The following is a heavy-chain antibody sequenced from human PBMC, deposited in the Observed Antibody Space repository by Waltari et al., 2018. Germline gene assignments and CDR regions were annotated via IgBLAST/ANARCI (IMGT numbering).Heavy chain of an antibody. Sequence: EVQLVESGGGLVQPGGSLKLSCAASGFTFSGSAMHWVRQASGKGLEWVGRIRSKANSYGTADAASVKGRFTISRDDSKNTAYLQMNSLKTEDTAVYYCTRRGYGGNSEAPTYYYGMDVWGQGTTVTVSS. D-gene: IGHD4-17*01. CDR3: TRRGYGGNSEAPTYYYGMDV. J-gene: IGHJ6*02. CDR2: IRSKANSYGT. CDR1: GFTFSGSA. V-gene: IGHV3-73*01.